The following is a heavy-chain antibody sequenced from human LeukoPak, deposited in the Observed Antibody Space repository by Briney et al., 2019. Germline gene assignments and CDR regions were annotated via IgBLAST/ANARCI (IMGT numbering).Heavy chain of an antibody. V-gene: IGHV1-69*13. CDR3: ARGLSGDDVWAHWKWELLSYDAFDI. CDR1: GGTFSSYA. D-gene: IGHD1-26*01. Sequence: ASVKVSCKASGGTFSSYAISWVRQAPGQGLEWMGGIIPIFGTANYAQKFQGRVTITADESTSTAYMELSSLRSEDTAVYYCARGLSGDDVWAHWKWELLSYDAFDIWGQGTMVTVSS. CDR2: IIPIFGTA. J-gene: IGHJ3*02.